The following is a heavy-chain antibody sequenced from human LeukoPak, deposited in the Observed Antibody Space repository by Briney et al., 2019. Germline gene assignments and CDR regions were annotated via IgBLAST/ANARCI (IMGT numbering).Heavy chain of an antibody. CDR2: ISYDGSNE. CDR1: GFTFSSYA. CDR3: AAGSPAFDY. J-gene: IGHJ4*02. D-gene: IGHD1-26*01. Sequence: GRSLRLSCAASGFTFSSYAMYWVRQAPGKGLEWVAVISYDGSNEDYADFVKGRFTISRDNSKNTLYLQMNSLRAEDTAVYYCAAGSPAFDYWGQGTLVTVSS. V-gene: IGHV3-30-3*01.